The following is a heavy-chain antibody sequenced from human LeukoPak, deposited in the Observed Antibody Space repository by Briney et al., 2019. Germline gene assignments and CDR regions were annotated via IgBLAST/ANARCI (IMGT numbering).Heavy chain of an antibody. Sequence: SQTLSLTFDISGDSVSSSSAAWNWMRQSPSRGLEWLGRTFYRSKWYNDYAVSVKSRITINPDTSKNQFSLQLNSVTPEDTAVYYCARGRDGYSFFDPWGQGILVTVSS. D-gene: IGHD5-24*01. CDR1: GDSVSSSSAA. CDR2: TFYRSKWYN. CDR3: ARGRDGYSFFDP. J-gene: IGHJ5*02. V-gene: IGHV6-1*01.